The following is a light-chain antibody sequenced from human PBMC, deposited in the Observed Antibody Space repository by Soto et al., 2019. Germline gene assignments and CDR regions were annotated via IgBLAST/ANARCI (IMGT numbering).Light chain of an antibody. Sequence: QSALTQPPSASGSPGQSVTISCTGTSSDVGAYDYVSWYQQHPGKAPKLMIYEINKRPSGVPDRFSGSKSGNTASLTVSGLQAQDEADSYCSSCAGSNSFPDVFGTGTKLTVL. CDR2: EIN. CDR1: SSDVGAYDY. CDR3: SSCAGSNSFPDV. J-gene: IGLJ1*01. V-gene: IGLV2-8*01.